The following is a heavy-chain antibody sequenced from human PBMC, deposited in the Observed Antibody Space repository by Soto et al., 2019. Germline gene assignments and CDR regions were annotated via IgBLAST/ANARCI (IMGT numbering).Heavy chain of an antibody. J-gene: IGHJ4*02. CDR1: GFTFSTYD. Sequence: QVQLVESGGGVVQPGRSLRLSCAASGFTFSTYDMHWVRQAPGKGLEWVAVIWYDGSNKYYADSVEGRFTISRDNSKNTLYLQMNSLRAEDTAVYYCASAPYDFWSGYYMDYWGQGTLVTVSS. V-gene: IGHV3-33*01. D-gene: IGHD3-3*01. CDR2: IWYDGSNK. CDR3: ASAPYDFWSGYYMDY.